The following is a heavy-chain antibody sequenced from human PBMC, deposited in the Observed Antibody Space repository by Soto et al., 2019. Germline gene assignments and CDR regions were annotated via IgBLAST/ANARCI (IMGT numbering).Heavy chain of an antibody. D-gene: IGHD6-13*01. Sequence: SETLSLTCTVSGGSISSYYWSWIRQPPGKGLEWIGYIYYSGSTNYNPSLKSRVTISVDTSKNQFSLKLSSVTAADTAVYYCARSGVSSSWYVPLDSWGQGTQVT. CDR3: ARSGVSSSWYVPLDS. CDR1: GGSISSYY. J-gene: IGHJ5*01. CDR2: IYYSGST. V-gene: IGHV4-59*08.